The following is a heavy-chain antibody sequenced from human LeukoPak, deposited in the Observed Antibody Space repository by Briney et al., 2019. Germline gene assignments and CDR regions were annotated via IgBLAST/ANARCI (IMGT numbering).Heavy chain of an antibody. D-gene: IGHD3-10*01. CDR2: INHSGST. CDR1: GGSFSGYY. J-gene: IGHJ6*02. V-gene: IGHV4-34*01. Sequence: PSETLSLTCAVYGGSFSGYYWSWIRQPPGKGLEWIGEINHSGSTNYNPSLKSRVTISVDTSKNQFSLKLSSVTAADTAVYYCARVGTMVRGVINYYYYGMDVWGQGTTVTVSS. CDR3: ARVGTMVRGVINYYYYGMDV.